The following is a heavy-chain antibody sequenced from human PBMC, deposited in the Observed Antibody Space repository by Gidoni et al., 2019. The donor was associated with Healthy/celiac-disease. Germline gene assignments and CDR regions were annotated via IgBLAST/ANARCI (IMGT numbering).Heavy chain of an antibody. CDR2: ISSSSSYT. CDR3: AREEGYSSSWYMRNAFDI. J-gene: IGHJ3*02. Sequence: QVQLMESGGGLVKPGGSLRLSCAASGFPFSDYYLSWIRQAPGKGLEWVSYISSSSSYTNYEDSVKGRITISRDNAKNSLYLQMNSLRAEDTAVDYCAREEGYSSSWYMRNAFDIWGQGTMVTVSS. D-gene: IGHD6-13*01. CDR1: GFPFSDYY. V-gene: IGHV3-11*06.